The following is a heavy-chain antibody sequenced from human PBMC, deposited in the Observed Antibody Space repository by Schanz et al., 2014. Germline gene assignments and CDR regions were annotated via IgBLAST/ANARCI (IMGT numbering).Heavy chain of an antibody. CDR3: VPMSIAAH. V-gene: IGHV3-21*01. Sequence: EVQLVESGGGLVKPGGSLRLSCAASGFTFSNYSMNWVRQAPGKGLEWVSSISSTSSYIFYADSVKGRFTISRDNAKNSLYLQMNSLRAEDTAVYYCVPMSIAAHWGQGTLVTDSS. J-gene: IGHJ4*02. CDR2: ISSTSSYI. D-gene: IGHD6-6*01. CDR1: GFTFSNYS.